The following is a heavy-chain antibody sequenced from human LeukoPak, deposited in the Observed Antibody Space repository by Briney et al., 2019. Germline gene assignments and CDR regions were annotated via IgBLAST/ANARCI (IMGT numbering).Heavy chain of an antibody. V-gene: IGHV3-20*04. Sequence: GGSLRLSCAASGFTFDDYGMSWVRQAPGKGLEWVSGINWNGGSTGYADSVKGRFTISRDNAKNSLYLQMNSLRAEDTALYYCASFYGAYYYYMDVWGKGTTVTVSS. J-gene: IGHJ6*03. CDR2: INWNGGST. D-gene: IGHD4/OR15-4a*01. CDR3: ASFYGAYYYYMDV. CDR1: GFTFDDYG.